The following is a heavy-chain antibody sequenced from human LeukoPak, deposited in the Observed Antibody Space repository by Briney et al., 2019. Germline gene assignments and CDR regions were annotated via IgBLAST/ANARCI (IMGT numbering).Heavy chain of an antibody. D-gene: IGHD6-19*01. J-gene: IGHJ4*02. CDR2: INHSGST. V-gene: IGHV4-34*01. Sequence: KPSETLSLTCAVYGGSFSDYYWSWIRQPPGKGLEWIGEINHSGSTNYNPSLKSRVTISVDTSKNQFSLKLSSVTAADTAVYYCARGHSFPIRIAVAGSWYYFDYWGQGTLVTVSS. CDR3: ARGHSFPIRIAVAGSWYYFDY. CDR1: GGSFSDYY.